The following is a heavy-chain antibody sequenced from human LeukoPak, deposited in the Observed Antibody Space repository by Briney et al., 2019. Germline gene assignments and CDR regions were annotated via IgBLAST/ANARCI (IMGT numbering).Heavy chain of an antibody. D-gene: IGHD2-8*01. V-gene: IGHV3-23*01. CDR2: LSDTGDSR. Sequence: AGGSLRLSCAASGFTPSKHPMYWVRRAPGKGLEWVSSLSDTGDSRHYADSVKGRFTISRDSARSALYLQMNSLRAEDTAVYYCAKGDCASGSCYFDDWGQGSQVTVSS. CDR1: GFTPSKHP. J-gene: IGHJ4*02. CDR3: AKGDCASGSCYFDD.